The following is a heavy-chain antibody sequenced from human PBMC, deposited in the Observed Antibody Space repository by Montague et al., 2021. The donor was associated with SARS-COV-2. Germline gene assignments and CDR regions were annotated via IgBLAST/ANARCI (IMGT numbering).Heavy chain of an antibody. CDR3: ARDLYWAFDA. Sequence: CAISGDSVSSNIAAWNWIRQSPSRGLEWLGRTKYTSTRYETYAVSVQSRITITADTSKNQFSLHLSSVTPEDTAVYYCARDLYWAFDAWGLGTTVTVSA. CDR2: TKYTSTRYE. D-gene: IGHD2-8*02. V-gene: IGHV6-1*01. J-gene: IGHJ3*01. CDR1: GDSVSSNIAA.